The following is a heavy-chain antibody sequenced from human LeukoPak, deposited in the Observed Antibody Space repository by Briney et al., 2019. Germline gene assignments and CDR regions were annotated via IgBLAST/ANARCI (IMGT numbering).Heavy chain of an antibody. CDR1: GFSFSSYA. V-gene: IGHV3-23*01. D-gene: IGHD3-16*01. J-gene: IGHJ4*02. Sequence: GGSLRLSCAASGFSFSSYAMSWVRQAPGKGLEWVTGFTDSFSGSGGSTQYADSVKGRFTISRDNSKNALYLQMNSLRGEDTAVYYCAKGKWSYEGFDYWGQGTRVSVST. CDR3: AKGKWSYEGFDY. CDR2: FTDSFSGSGGST.